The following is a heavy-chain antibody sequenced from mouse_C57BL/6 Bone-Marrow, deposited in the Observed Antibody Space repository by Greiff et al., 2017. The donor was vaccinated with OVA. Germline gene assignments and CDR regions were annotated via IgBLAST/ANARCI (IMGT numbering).Heavy chain of an antibody. CDR1: GYTFTSYW. CDR2: IDPSDSET. D-gene: IGHD3-2*02. J-gene: IGHJ2*01. V-gene: IGHV1-52*01. Sequence: QVQLQQPGAELVRPGSSVKLSCKASGYTFTSYWMHWVKQRPIQGLEWIGNIDPSDSETHYNQKFKDKATLTVDKSSSTAYMQLSSLTSEDSAVYYCARKGGTAQATGYFGYWGQGTTLTVSS. CDR3: ARKGGTAQATGYFGY.